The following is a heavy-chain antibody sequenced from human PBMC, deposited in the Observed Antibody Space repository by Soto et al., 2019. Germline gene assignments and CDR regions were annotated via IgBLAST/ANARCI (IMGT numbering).Heavy chain of an antibody. CDR1: GAPITTTKW. Sequence: QVQLQESGPGLVKPSETLSLTCTVSGAPITTTKWWAWVRLPPGKGLEWIRELSRGDERSSNPSLAGRFTMSIDKSNTPFSLQVTFRTAADAAICYCATQTISSGWGVWGRGTSVTVSS. J-gene: IGHJ6*02. V-gene: IGHV4-4*02. CDR2: LSRGDER. D-gene: IGHD1-26*01. CDR3: ATQTISSGWGV.